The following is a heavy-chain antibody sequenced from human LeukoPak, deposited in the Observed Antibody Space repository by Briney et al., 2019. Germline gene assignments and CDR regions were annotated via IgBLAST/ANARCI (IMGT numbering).Heavy chain of an antibody. V-gene: IGHV3-30-3*01. D-gene: IGHD5-18*01. CDR3: VRGKTDTAMVVDY. Sequence: PGRSLRLSCAASGFTFSSYAMHWVRQAPGKGLEWVAVISYDGSNKYYADSVKGRFTISRDNSKNTLYLQMNSLRAEDTAVYYCVRGKTDTAMVVDYWGQGTLVTVSS. CDR1: GFTFSSYA. J-gene: IGHJ4*02. CDR2: ISYDGSNK.